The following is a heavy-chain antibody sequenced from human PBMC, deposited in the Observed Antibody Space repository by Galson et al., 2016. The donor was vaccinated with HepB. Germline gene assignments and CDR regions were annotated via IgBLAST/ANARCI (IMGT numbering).Heavy chain of an antibody. CDR3: ARFSGRYNGDFDY. J-gene: IGHJ4*02. D-gene: IGHD1-26*01. CDR2: ISYSSSYM. V-gene: IGHV3-21*04. CDR1: GFTFSSYS. Sequence: SLRLSCAASGFTFSSYSMHWVRQAPGKGLEWVSSISYSSSYMPHADAVKGRFTISRDNAKNTLYLQMNSLRAEDTAVYYCARFSGRYNGDFDYWGQGTLVTVSS.